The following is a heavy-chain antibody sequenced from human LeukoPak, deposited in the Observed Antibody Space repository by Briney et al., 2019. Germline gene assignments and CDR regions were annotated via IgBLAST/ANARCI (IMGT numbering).Heavy chain of an antibody. CDR2: IHSGGST. Sequence: PGGSLRLSCAASGFTVSSNYMSWVRQAPGKGLEWVSVIHSGGSTYYADSVKGRFTISRDNSKNTLYLQMNSLRAEDTAVYYCARDGPGYSSSRGAFDIWGQGTMVTVSS. D-gene: IGHD6-13*01. J-gene: IGHJ3*02. CDR1: GFTVSSNY. CDR3: ARDGPGYSSSRGAFDI. V-gene: IGHV3-66*01.